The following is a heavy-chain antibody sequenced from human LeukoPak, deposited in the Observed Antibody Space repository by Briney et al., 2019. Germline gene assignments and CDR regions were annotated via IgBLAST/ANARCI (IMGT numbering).Heavy chain of an antibody. J-gene: IGHJ4*02. D-gene: IGHD3-22*01. V-gene: IGHV4-61*02. CDR3: ARTRGYYESSGFDY. CDR1: GGSISSGSYY. CDR2: IYTSGST. Sequence: SETLSLTCTVSGGSISSGSYYWSWIRQPAGKGLEWIGRIYTSGSTNYNPSLKSRVTISVDTSKNQLSLKLSSVTAADTAVYYCARTRGYYESSGFDYWGQGTLVTVSS.